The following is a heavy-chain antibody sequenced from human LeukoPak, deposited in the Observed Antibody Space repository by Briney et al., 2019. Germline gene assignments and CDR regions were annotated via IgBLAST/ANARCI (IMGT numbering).Heavy chain of an antibody. D-gene: IGHD5-18*01. Sequence: SETLSLTCTVSGGSISSYYWSWIRQPPGKGLEWIGYIYYSGSTNYNPSLKSRVTISVDTSKNQFSLKLSSVTAADTAVYYCARRDEQLFDYWGQGTLVTVSS. CDR1: GGSISSYY. J-gene: IGHJ4*02. CDR3: ARRDEQLFDY. CDR2: IYYSGST. V-gene: IGHV4-59*12.